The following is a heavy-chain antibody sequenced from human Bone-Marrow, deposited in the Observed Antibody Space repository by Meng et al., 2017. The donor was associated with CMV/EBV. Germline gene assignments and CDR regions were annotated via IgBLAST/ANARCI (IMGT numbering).Heavy chain of an antibody. CDR3: VREAILGGFDY. J-gene: IGHJ4*02. Sequence: GSLRLSCTVSGGSISSYYWSWIRQPPGKGLEWIGYIYYSGSTNYNPSLKSRVTISVDTSKNQFSLKLSSVTAADTAVYYCVREAILGGFDYWGQGTLLTVSS. CDR2: IYYSGST. D-gene: IGHD1-26*01. V-gene: IGHV4-59*01. CDR1: GGSISSYY.